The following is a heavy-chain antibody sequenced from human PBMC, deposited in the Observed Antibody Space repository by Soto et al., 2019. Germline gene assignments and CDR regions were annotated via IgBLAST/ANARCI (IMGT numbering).Heavy chain of an antibody. V-gene: IGHV3-13*01. D-gene: IGHD3-9*01. J-gene: IGHJ4*02. CDR3: ARSGGLTGYYDY. CDR2: IGTAGDT. CDR1: GFTFSSYD. Sequence: GGSLRLSCAASGFTFSSYDMHWVRQATGKGLEWVSAIGTAGDTYYPGSVKGRFTISRENAKNSLYLQMNSLRAGDTAVYYCARSGGLTGYYDYWGQGTLVTVS.